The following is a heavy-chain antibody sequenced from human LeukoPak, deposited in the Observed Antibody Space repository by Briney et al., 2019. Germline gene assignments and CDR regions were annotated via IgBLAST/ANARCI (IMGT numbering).Heavy chain of an antibody. CDR2: IYSGGST. D-gene: IGHD6-13*01. CDR3: ARDRSGAAGYWYFDL. Sequence: PGGSLRLSCAASGFTVSSNYMSWVRQAPGKGLEWVSVIYSGGSTYYADSVKGRFTISRDNSKNTLYLQMNSLRAEDTAVYYCARDRSGAAGYWYFDLWGRAPWSLSPQ. J-gene: IGHJ2*01. CDR1: GFTVSSNY. V-gene: IGHV3-53*01.